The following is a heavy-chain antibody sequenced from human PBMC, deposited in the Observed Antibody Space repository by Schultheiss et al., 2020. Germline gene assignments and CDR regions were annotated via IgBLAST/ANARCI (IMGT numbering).Heavy chain of an antibody. V-gene: IGHV3-23*01. CDR1: GFTFTSYA. CDR2: ISGGGGST. D-gene: IGHD2-15*01. CDR3: AKAMGDVGAAASANFDN. J-gene: IGHJ4*02. Sequence: GGSLRLSCAASGFTFTSYAMSWVRQAPGKGLEWVSAISGGGGSTSYAGSVKGRFTISRDNSKNTLYLQLNSLGAEDTAVYYCAKAMGDVGAAASANFDNWGQGTLVTVSS.